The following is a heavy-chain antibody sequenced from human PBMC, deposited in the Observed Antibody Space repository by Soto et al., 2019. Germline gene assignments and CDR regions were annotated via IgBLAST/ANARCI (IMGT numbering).Heavy chain of an antibody. CDR1: YG. CDR3: ARLTSIAAAGDY. D-gene: IGHD6-13*01. V-gene: IGHV3-64*01. Sequence: YGGRCVSKAPGKGLEYVSGISNNGAHTDYAKSVKGRFTISRDNSENTLYLQMGSLRAEDMALYYCARLTSIAAAGDYWGQGTTVTVSS. CDR2: ISNNGAHT. J-gene: IGHJ4*03.